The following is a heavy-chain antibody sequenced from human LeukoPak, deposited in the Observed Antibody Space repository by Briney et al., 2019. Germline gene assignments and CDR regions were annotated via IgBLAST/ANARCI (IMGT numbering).Heavy chain of an antibody. Sequence: ASVKVSCKASGYTFTGYSIHWVRQAPGQGLEWVGWINSNSGGTNYAQKFQGRVTMTRDTSISTAYMELSRLRSDDTAVFYCARGNSDVSGLPSDAGYWGQGTLVTVSS. CDR2: INSNSGGT. J-gene: IGHJ4*02. V-gene: IGHV1-2*02. CDR3: ARGNSDVSGLPSDAGY. CDR1: GYTFTGYS. D-gene: IGHD3-22*01.